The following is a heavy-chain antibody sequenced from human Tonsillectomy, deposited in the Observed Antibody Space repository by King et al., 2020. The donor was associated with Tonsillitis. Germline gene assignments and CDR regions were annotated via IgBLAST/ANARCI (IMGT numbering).Heavy chain of an antibody. D-gene: IGHD3-22*01. Sequence: QLQESGPGLVKPSETLSLTCTVSGGSISSSSYYWGWIRQPPGKGLEWIGSIYYSGSTYYNPPLKSRVTISVDTSKNQFSLKLSSVTAADTAVYYCARHEGSGNYDSSGYYYWGQGTLVTVSS. J-gene: IGHJ4*02. CDR1: GGSISSSSYY. CDR3: ARHEGSGNYDSSGYYY. CDR2: IYYSGST. V-gene: IGHV4-39*01.